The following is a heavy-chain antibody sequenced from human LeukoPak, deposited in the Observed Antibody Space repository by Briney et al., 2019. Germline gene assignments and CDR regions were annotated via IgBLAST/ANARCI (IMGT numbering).Heavy chain of an antibody. D-gene: IGHD2-15*01. CDR2: VYPSDSVT. J-gene: IGHJ4*02. Sequence: GESLKISCKGSGYSFTSYWIAWVRQMSGKGLEWMGTVYPSDSVTRYSPSFQGQVTISVDKSIRTAYLQWSSLKASDTAMYYCAKLKDGLPDDWGQGTLVTVSS. CDR1: GYSFTSYW. CDR3: AKLKDGLPDD. V-gene: IGHV5-51*01.